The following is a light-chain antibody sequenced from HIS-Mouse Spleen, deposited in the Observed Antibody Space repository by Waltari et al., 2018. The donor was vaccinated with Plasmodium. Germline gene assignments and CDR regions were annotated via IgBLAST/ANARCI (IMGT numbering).Light chain of an antibody. J-gene: IGKJ5*01. CDR3: QQYGSSPIT. CDR1: QSVSSN. V-gene: IGKV3-15*01. CDR2: GAS. Sequence: EIVMTQSPAPLSVSPGERATLSCRASQSVSSNLAWYQQKPGQAPRLLIYGASTRATGIPARFSGSGSGTEFTLTISSLQSEDFAVYYCQQYGSSPITFGQGTRLEIK.